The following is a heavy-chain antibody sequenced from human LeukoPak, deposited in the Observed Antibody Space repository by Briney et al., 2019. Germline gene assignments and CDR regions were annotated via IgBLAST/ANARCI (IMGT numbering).Heavy chain of an antibody. J-gene: IGHJ3*02. D-gene: IGHD5-12*01. CDR2: IYHTGGT. Sequence: PSQTLSLTCTVSGGSISSGGYYWSWIRQPPGKGLEWIGYIYHTGGTYYNPSLQSRVTTSVDRSKNQFSLKLSSVTAADTAVYYCAMPDSGYDGDAFDIWGQGTMVTVPS. V-gene: IGHV4-30-2*01. CDR1: GGSISSGGYY. CDR3: AMPDSGYDGDAFDI.